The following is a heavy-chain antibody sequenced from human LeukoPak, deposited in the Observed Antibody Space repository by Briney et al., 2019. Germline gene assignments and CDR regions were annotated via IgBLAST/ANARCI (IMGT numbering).Heavy chain of an antibody. J-gene: IGHJ4*02. CDR3: AKRSVAGTQIFDY. D-gene: IGHD6-19*01. CDR1: GFTFSSYA. V-gene: IGHV3-23*01. CDR2: ISGSGGST. Sequence: PRGSLRLSCAASGFTFSSYARSWVRQAPGKGLEWVSAISGSGGSTYYVDSVKGRFTISRDNSNDTLYLQMNSLRAEDTAVYYCAKRSVAGTQIFDYWGQGTLVTVSS.